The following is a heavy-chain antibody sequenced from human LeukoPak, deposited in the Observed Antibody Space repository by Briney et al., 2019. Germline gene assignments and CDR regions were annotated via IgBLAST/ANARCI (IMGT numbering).Heavy chain of an antibody. CDR3: ARGQYSSSLADWFDP. D-gene: IGHD6-6*01. CDR2: ISSSSSTI. J-gene: IGHJ5*02. CDR1: GFTFSSYS. V-gene: IGHV3-48*04. Sequence: GGSLRLSCAASGFTFSSYSMNWVRQAPGKGLEWVSYISSSSSTIYYADSVKGRFTISRDNAKNSLYLQMNSLRAEDTAVYYCARGQYSSSLADWFDPWGQGTLDTVSS.